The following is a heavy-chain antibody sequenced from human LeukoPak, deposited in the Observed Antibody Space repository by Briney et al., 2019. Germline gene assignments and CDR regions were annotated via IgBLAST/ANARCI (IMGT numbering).Heavy chain of an antibody. J-gene: IGHJ4*02. Sequence: ASVKVSCKASGYTFTSYGISWVRQAPGQGLEWMGWISAYNGNTNYAQKLQGRVTMTTDTSTSTAYMELRSLRSDDTAVYYCARGPHIAARPPHKFDYWGQGTLVTVFS. CDR2: ISAYNGNT. D-gene: IGHD6-6*01. CDR3: ARGPHIAARPPHKFDY. CDR1: GYTFTSYG. V-gene: IGHV1-18*01.